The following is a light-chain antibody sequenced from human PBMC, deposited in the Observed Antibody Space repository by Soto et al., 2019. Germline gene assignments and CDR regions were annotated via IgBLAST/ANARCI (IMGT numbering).Light chain of an antibody. J-gene: IGKJ2*01. CDR3: QQRSDWYT. CDR1: QSVSNY. Sequence: EVVLTQSPGTLSLSPGERATLSCRASQSVSNYLAWYQQRPGQAPRLLIYDASNRATGVPARFSGSGSGTDFTLTISSLEPEDFAVYYCQQRSDWYTFGQGTKLEIK. V-gene: IGKV3-11*01. CDR2: DAS.